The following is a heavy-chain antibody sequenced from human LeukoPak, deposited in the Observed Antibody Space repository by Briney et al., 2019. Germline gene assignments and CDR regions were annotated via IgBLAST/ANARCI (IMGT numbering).Heavy chain of an antibody. Sequence: GGSLRLSCAASGFTLSRYGMYWVRQAPGKGLEWVTVISFDGSNKFYGDSVKGRFTISRDNSKNTLYLQMNSLRAEDTAVYYCAKDMGRDFWSGYSAPDYWGHGTLVTVSS. J-gene: IGHJ4*01. CDR3: AKDMGRDFWSGYSAPDY. CDR2: ISFDGSNK. D-gene: IGHD3-3*01. CDR1: GFTLSRYG. V-gene: IGHV3-30*18.